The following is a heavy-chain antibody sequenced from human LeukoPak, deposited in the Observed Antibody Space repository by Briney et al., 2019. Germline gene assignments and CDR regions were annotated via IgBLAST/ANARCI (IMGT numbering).Heavy chain of an antibody. CDR3: ARGGAAAGQKYNWFDP. J-gene: IGHJ5*02. Sequence: GASVKVSCKASGYIFTSYYMHWVRQAPGQGLEWMGIINPSGGSTSYAQKFQGRVTMTRDTSTSTVYMELSSLRSEDTAVYYCARGGAAAGQKYNWFDPWGQGTLVTVSS. V-gene: IGHV1-46*01. CDR1: GYIFTSYY. D-gene: IGHD6-13*01. CDR2: INPSGGST.